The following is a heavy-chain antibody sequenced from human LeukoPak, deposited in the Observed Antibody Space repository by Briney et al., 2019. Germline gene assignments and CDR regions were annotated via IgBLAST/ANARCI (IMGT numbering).Heavy chain of an antibody. Sequence: GGSLRRSCAASGFTLSDSGMDWVRQPPGKGLEWVSVVSSDGRAYSGDSVKGRFTVSRDNFKNTINLQMNNLRAEDTARYYCARSSLGRGVSGFGYWGQGTVVTVSS. D-gene: IGHD3-10*01. CDR1: GFTLSDSG. J-gene: IGHJ4*02. V-gene: IGHV3-23*01. CDR2: VSSDGRA. CDR3: ARSSLGRGVSGFGY.